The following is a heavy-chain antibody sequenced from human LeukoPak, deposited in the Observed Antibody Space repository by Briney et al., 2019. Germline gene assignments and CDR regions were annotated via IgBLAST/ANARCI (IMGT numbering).Heavy chain of an antibody. Sequence: GGSLRLSCAASGFTLSSYAMSWVRQAPGKGLEWVSAISDSGNTYHADSVKGRFTISRDSSKNTLSLQMNRLRPEDAAVYYCAKAPVTTCRGAYCYPFDYWGQGTLVTVSS. J-gene: IGHJ4*02. V-gene: IGHV3-23*01. CDR1: GFTLSSYA. CDR2: ISDSGNT. D-gene: IGHD2-21*01. CDR3: AKAPVTTCRGAYCYPFDY.